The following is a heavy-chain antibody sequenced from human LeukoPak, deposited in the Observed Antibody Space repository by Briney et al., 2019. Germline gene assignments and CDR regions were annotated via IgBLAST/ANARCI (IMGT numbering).Heavy chain of an antibody. Sequence: GGSLRLSCAASGFSFSNHGMHWVRQAPGKGLEWVAFIRYDGSNKYYADSVKGRFTISRDNSKNTLYLQMKSLRAEDTAVYYCAKDFVVVPGLVNYFDYWGQGTLVTVSS. V-gene: IGHV3-30*02. CDR1: GFSFSNHG. J-gene: IGHJ4*02. CDR3: AKDFVVVPGLVNYFDY. CDR2: IRYDGSNK. D-gene: IGHD2-2*01.